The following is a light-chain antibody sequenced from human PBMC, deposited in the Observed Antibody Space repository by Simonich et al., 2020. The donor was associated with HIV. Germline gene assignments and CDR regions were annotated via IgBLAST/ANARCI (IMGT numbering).Light chain of an antibody. CDR1: QSVSSNY. CDR2: GAS. V-gene: IGKV3-20*01. CDR3: QQYGSAYT. J-gene: IGKJ2*01. Sequence: EIVLTQSPGTLSWSPGERAILSCRASQSVSSNYLAWYQQKPGLAPRLLIYGASSRATGIPDRFSGSGSGTDFTLTISRLEPEDFAVYYCQQYGSAYTFGQGTKVEIK.